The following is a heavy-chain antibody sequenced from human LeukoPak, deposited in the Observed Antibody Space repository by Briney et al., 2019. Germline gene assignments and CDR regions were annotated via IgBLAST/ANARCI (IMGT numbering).Heavy chain of an antibody. CDR1: GGSISSGGYS. CDR2: IYHSGST. V-gene: IGHV4-30-2*01. J-gene: IGHJ4*02. D-gene: IGHD4-17*01. CDR3: AGVAHDYGSFDY. Sequence: SETLSLTCAVSGGSISSGGYSWSWIRQPPGKGLEWIGYIYHSGSTYYNPSLKSRVTISVDRSKNQFSLKLSSVTAADTAVYYCAGVAHDYGSFDYWGQGTLVTVSS.